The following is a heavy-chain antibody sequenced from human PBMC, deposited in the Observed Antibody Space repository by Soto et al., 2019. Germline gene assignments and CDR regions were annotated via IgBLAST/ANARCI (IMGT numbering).Heavy chain of an antibody. CDR2: VTGSGGQI. J-gene: IGHJ5*02. Sequence: GGSLRLSCAASGFTFSSYGMHWVRQAPGKGLECVSGVTGSGGQIHYADSVKGRFTISKDNSKNTLYLQMSNLRDKDTALYYCAKDAVYKDGLWLMDSWGQGTLVTVSS. CDR3: AKDAVYKDGLWLMDS. V-gene: IGHV3-23*01. D-gene: IGHD2-21*01. CDR1: GFTFSSYG.